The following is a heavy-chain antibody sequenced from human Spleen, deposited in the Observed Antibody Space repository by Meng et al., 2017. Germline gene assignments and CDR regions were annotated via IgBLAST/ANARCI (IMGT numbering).Heavy chain of an antibody. CDR2: IYSGGST. J-gene: IGHJ4*02. Sequence: EVQLVESGGGLIQPGWSLRLSCAASGFTVSSNYMNWVRQAPGKGLEWVSIIYSGGSTYYADSVKGRFTISRDKSKNTLYLQLNSLRAEDTAVYYCARWLDYGDYYFDYWGQGTLVTVSS. CDR3: ARWLDYGDYYFDY. D-gene: IGHD4-17*01. CDR1: GFTVSSNY. V-gene: IGHV3-53*01.